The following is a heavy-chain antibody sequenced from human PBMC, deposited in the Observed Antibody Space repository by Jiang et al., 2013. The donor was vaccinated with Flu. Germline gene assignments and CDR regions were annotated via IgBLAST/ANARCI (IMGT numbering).Heavy chain of an antibody. Sequence: SGAEVKEPGASVKVSCKASGYTFTTYVMHWVRQAPGQRLEWMGWINAGNGNTIYSQKFQGRVTITRDTSASTAYMELSSLRSGDTAFYYCARAPARDGGWTGNTWFDPWGQGTLVTVSS. J-gene: IGHJ5*02. D-gene: IGHD6-19*01. V-gene: IGHV1-3*01. CDR2: INAGNGNT. CDR1: GYTFTTYV. CDR3: ARAPARDGGWTGNTWFDP.